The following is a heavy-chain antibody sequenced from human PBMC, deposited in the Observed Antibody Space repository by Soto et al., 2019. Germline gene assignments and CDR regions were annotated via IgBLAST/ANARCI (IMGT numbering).Heavy chain of an antibody. Sequence: QVQLVESGGGLVKPGGSLRLSCAASGFTVTDYYMSWIRQAPGKGLEWVSYISRSTSYTNYADSVKGRFTISRDNAKNALYLQRNSLRAEDTAVYYCARDRNYYGSGVYGMDVWGQGTTVTVSS. D-gene: IGHD3-10*01. CDR3: ARDRNYYGSGVYGMDV. V-gene: IGHV3-11*05. CDR2: ISRSTSYT. CDR1: GFTVTDYY. J-gene: IGHJ6*02.